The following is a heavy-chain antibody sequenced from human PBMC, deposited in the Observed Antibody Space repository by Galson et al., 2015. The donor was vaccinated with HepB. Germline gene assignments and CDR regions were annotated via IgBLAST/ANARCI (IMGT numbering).Heavy chain of an antibody. CDR1: GFTFSSYG. CDR3: AKRGIGYADRKYYFDY. V-gene: IGHV3-30*18. D-gene: IGHD5-12*01. CDR2: ISYDGSNK. J-gene: IGHJ4*02. Sequence: SLRLSCAASGFTFSSYGMHWVRQAPGKGLEWVAVISYDGSNKYYADSVKGRFTISRDNSKNTLYLQMNSLRAEDTAVYYCAKRGIGYADRKYYFDYWGQGTLVTVSS.